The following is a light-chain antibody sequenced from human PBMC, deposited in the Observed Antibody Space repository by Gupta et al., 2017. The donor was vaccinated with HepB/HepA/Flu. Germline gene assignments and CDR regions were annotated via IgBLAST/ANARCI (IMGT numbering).Light chain of an antibody. CDR3: CSYAGCRTLEV. V-gene: IGLV2-23*02. Sequence: QSALTQPASVSGSPGQSITISCTGTSSDVGGYNLVSWYQQHPGKAPKLIIFEVGQRPSGISNRFSGSKSGNTASLTISGLQTEDEADYYCCSYAGCRTLEVFGTGTKLTVL. CDR1: SSDVGGYNL. J-gene: IGLJ1*01. CDR2: EVG.